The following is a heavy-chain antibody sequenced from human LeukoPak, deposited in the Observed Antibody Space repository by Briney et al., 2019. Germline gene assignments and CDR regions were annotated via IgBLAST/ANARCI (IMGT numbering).Heavy chain of an antibody. J-gene: IGHJ4*02. V-gene: IGHV1-46*01. CDR1: GYTFTSNY. CDR3: ARGSKEYYFDY. Sequence: ASVKVSCKASGYTFTSNYIHWVRQAPGQGLEWMGMIYPRDGSTSYAQKFQGRVTVTRDTSTSTVYMELSSLRSEDTAVYYCARGSKEYYFDYWGQGTLVTVSS. CDR2: IYPRDGST. D-gene: IGHD2/OR15-2a*01.